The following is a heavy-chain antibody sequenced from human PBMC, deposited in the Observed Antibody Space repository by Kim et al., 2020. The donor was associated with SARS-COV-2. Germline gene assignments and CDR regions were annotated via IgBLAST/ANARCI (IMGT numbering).Heavy chain of an antibody. D-gene: IGHD3-10*01. Sequence: SGPTLLQPTQTLTLTCTFSGFSLSTSGVAVGWLRQPPGKALEWLALIYWDDDKRYNPSLKSRLTITKDTSKNQVVLTMTNMDPVDTATYYCTHRLAPGGFFNHWGPGTPGTVSA. CDR1: GFSLSTSGVA. CDR2: IYWDDDK. V-gene: IGHV2-5*02. J-gene: IGHJ4*03. CDR3: THRLAPGGFFNH.